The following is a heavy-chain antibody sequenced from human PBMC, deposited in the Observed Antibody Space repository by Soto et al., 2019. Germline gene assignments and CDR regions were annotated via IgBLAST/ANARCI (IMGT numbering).Heavy chain of an antibody. D-gene: IGHD5-18*01. V-gene: IGHV1-69*12. CDR2: IIPIFGTA. J-gene: IGHJ4*02. CDR1: GGTFSSYA. Sequence: QVQLVQSGAEVKKPGSSVKVSCKASGGTFSSYAISWVRQAPGQGLEWMGGIIPIFGTANYAQKFQGRVTITADESTSTADMELSSLSSEDTAVYYCARDKFAYSYGYYLGGYWGQGTLVTVSS. CDR3: ARDKFAYSYGYYLGGY.